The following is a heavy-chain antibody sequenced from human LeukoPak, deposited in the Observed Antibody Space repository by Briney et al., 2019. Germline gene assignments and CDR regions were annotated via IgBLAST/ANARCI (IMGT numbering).Heavy chain of an antibody. J-gene: IGHJ4*02. CDR1: GDSFTTYW. D-gene: IGHD6-13*01. Sequence: GESLKISCTGSGDSFTTYWIGWVRQMPGEGLEWRGMFFPGDSRTRYSPSFEGQVTISVDKSINTAYLQWNSLKASDTAMYYCARQKQTLPPDYWGQGALVAVSS. CDR2: FFPGDSRT. V-gene: IGHV5-51*01. CDR3: ARQKQTLPPDY.